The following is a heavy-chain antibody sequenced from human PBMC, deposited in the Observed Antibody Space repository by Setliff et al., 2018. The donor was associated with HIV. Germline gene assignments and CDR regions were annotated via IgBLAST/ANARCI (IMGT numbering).Heavy chain of an antibody. CDR3: ARGVITVFGVAINDDAFDM. J-gene: IGHJ3*02. Sequence: SETLSLTCTVSGGSISSSSYYWGWIRQPPGKGLEWIGSFSHGGTTYYNPSLKSRVTISVDTSKNQVSPKLRSATAADTAVYYCARGVITVFGVAINDDAFDMWGQGTMVTVSS. D-gene: IGHD3-3*01. V-gene: IGHV4-39*07. CDR1: GGSISSSSYY. CDR2: FSHGGTT.